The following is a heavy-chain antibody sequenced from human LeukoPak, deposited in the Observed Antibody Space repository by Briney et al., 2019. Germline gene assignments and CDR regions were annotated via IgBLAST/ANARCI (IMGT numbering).Heavy chain of an antibody. J-gene: IGHJ6*03. CDR2: INSDGSST. V-gene: IGHV3-74*01. Sequence: GGSLRLSCAASGFTFSSYWMHWVRQAPGKGLVWVSRINSDGSSTSYADSVKGRFTISRDNAKNSLYLQMNSLRAEDTAVYYCARIGYSYGPLGYYYYMDVWGKGTTVTISS. CDR3: ARIGYSYGPLGYYYYMDV. CDR1: GFTFSSYW. D-gene: IGHD5-18*01.